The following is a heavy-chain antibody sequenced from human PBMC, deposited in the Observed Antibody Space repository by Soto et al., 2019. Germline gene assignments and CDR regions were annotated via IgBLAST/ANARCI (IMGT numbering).Heavy chain of an antibody. CDR3: ARDLPAVVVVAASAGWFDP. D-gene: IGHD2-15*01. CDR1: GGSISSYY. Sequence: QVQLQESGPGLVKPSETLSLTCTVSGGSISSYYWSWIRQPAGKGLEWIGRIYTSGSTNYNPSLKSRVTMSVDTSKNQFSLKLSSVTAADKAVYYCARDLPAVVVVAASAGWFDPWGQGTLVTVSS. CDR2: IYTSGST. J-gene: IGHJ5*02. V-gene: IGHV4-4*07.